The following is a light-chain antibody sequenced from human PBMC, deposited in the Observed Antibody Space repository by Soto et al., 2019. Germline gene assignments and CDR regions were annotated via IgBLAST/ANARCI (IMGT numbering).Light chain of an antibody. CDR1: QVVTDW. Sequence: DIQMTQSPSSVSASVGDRVTITCRASQVVTDWLAWYQQEAGKAPKLLISAASTLQSGVPSRFSGRGSGTEFTLTISSLQPEDFATYYCQQANHFPPTFGPGTRVDIK. J-gene: IGKJ3*01. V-gene: IGKV1D-12*01. CDR3: QQANHFPPT. CDR2: AAS.